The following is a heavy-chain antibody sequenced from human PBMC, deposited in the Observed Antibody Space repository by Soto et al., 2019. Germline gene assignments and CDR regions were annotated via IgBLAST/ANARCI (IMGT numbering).Heavy chain of an antibody. V-gene: IGHV3-30-3*01. CDR3: SRGDREDTAVVIGARQREYGMDV. J-gene: IGHJ6*02. D-gene: IGHD2-15*01. CDR1: GFTFSIYA. Sequence: QVQLVESGGGVVQPGRSLRLSCAASGFTFSIYAMHWVRQAPGKGLEWVAVISYDGARKAYANSVKGRFTISRDTSKNTLYQKMNSMRVEDTAAYYCSRGDREDTAVVIGARQREYGMDVWGRGTTVTVSS. CDR2: ISYDGARK.